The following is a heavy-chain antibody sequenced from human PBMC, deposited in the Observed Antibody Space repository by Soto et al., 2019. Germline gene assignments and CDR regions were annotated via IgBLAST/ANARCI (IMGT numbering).Heavy chain of an antibody. V-gene: IGHV4-4*07. CDR1: GGSIRSYY. Sequence: LSLTCTVSGGSIRSYYWSWIRQPAGKGLEWIGRIYTSGSTNYNPSLKSRVTMSVDTSKNQFSLKLSSVTAADTAVYYCARLRVEYYYGSGSYYWFDPWGQGTLVTVSS. D-gene: IGHD3-10*01. CDR2: IYTSGST. CDR3: ARLRVEYYYGSGSYYWFDP. J-gene: IGHJ5*02.